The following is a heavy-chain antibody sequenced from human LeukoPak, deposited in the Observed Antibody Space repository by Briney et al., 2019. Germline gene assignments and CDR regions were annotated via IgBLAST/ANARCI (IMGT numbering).Heavy chain of an antibody. J-gene: IGHJ4*02. CDR1: GFTFSSYA. Sequence: GGSLRLSCAASGFTFSSYAMSWVRRAPGKGLEWVSSIGGSGGTTYYADSGKGRFAISRDNSKNMVYLQMNSLTAEDTAVYYCAKSHRGSSWDAPVDYWGRGTLVTVSS. CDR2: IGGSGGTT. D-gene: IGHD6-13*01. CDR3: AKSHRGSSWDAPVDY. V-gene: IGHV3-23*01.